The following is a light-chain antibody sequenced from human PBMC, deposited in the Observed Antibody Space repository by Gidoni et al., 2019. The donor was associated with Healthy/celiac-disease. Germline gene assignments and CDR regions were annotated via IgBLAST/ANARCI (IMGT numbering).Light chain of an antibody. Sequence: IVLTPSPATLSLSPGERATLSCSASQSVSSNLAWYQQKPGQAPRLLIYDASNRATGSPARFSGSGSGTDFTLTISSLEPEDFAVNYCQQRSNWPPLTFXGXTKVEIK. CDR2: DAS. CDR3: QQRSNWPPLT. CDR1: QSVSSN. V-gene: IGKV3-11*01. J-gene: IGKJ4*01.